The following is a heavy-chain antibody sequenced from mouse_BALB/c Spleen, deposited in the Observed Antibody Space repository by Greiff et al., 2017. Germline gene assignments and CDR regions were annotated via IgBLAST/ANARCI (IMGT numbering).Heavy chain of an antibody. Sequence: VQLQESGPGLVAPSQSLSITCTVSGFSLTGYGVNWVRQPPGKGLEWLGMIWGDGSTDYNSALKSRLSISKDNSKSQVFLKMNSLQTDDTAKYYCARGENLFAYWGQGTLVTVSA. CDR3: ARGENLFAY. J-gene: IGHJ3*01. CDR2: IWGDGST. D-gene: IGHD5-1*01. V-gene: IGHV2-6-7*01. CDR1: GFSLTGYG.